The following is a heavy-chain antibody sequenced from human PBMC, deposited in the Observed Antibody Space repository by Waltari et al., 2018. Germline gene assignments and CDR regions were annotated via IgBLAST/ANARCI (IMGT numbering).Heavy chain of an antibody. CDR1: GFTFDDYA. V-gene: IGHV3-9*01. J-gene: IGHJ4*02. CDR3: VKGGWGFGAFYEQH. Sequence: EVQLVASGGGLVQPGRSLRLSCVGSGFTFDDYARYWVRQRPGKGLEWVAGIGGNSGAIGYADSVRGRFSTYRDNAKKSLYLQMGRLRPEDTALYYCVKGGWGFGAFYEQHWGQGIQVTVSS. D-gene: IGHD3-10*01. CDR2: IGGNSGAI.